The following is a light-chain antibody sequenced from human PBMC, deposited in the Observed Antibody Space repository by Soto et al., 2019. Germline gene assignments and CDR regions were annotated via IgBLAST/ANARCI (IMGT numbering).Light chain of an antibody. CDR1: QSISTS. CDR3: QQGYSRPRT. Sequence: DIQLTQSPSSLSASVGDRVTITCRASQSISTSLNWYQQKPGKAPNLLIFTSSNLESGVPSRFSGSGSGTDFTLTISSLPPEDFATYFCQQGYSRPRTFGQGTKVEIK. CDR2: TSS. J-gene: IGKJ1*01. V-gene: IGKV1-39*01.